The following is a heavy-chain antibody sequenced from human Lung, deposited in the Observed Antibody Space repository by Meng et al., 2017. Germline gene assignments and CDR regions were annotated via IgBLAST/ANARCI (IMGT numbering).Heavy chain of an antibody. CDR3: ARGTTTMSHDFDY. CDR1: GGTSSDYY. V-gene: IGHV4-34*01. J-gene: IGHJ4*02. Sequence: QVQLTHWGPTPLTPPETLSRTCVVSGGTSSDYYRSWLREPPGKGLEWIGEINHSGNTNYNPSPKSRATISVTTSKNNLSLKLSSVTAADSAVYYCARGTTTMSHDFDYWGQGTLVTVSS. CDR2: INHSGNT. D-gene: IGHD4-11*01.